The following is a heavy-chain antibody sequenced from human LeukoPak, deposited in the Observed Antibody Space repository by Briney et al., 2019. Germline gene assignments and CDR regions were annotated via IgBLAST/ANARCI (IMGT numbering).Heavy chain of an antibody. Sequence: GGSLRLSCAASKFTFSSYGMSWVREAPGEGLEWVSAISGSGGSTYYADSVKGRFTISRDNSKNTLYLQMNSLRAEDTAVYYCAKVALLWFGELIDYWAREPWSPSPQ. J-gene: IGHJ4*02. CDR1: KFTFSSYG. CDR3: AKVALLWFGELIDY. CDR2: ISGSGGST. D-gene: IGHD3-10*01. V-gene: IGHV3-23*01.